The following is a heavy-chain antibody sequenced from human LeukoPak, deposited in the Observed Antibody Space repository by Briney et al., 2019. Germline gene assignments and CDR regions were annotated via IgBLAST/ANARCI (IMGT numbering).Heavy chain of an antibody. CDR1: GDSISSYY. J-gene: IGHJ6*02. Sequence: SETLSLTCTVSGDSISSYYWSWIRQPPGKGQEWIGYIYYSGSTNSNPSLKSRVTISVDTSKNQFSLKLNSVTAADTAVYYCARNPSYDILTGYSDYYGMDVWGQGTTVTVSS. D-gene: IGHD3-9*01. V-gene: IGHV4-59*01. CDR3: ARNPSYDILTGYSDYYGMDV. CDR2: IYYSGST.